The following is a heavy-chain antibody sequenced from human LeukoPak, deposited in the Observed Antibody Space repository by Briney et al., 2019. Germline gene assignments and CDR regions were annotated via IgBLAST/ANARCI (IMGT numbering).Heavy chain of an antibody. V-gene: IGHV1-2*02. CDR2: VNPNSGGT. CDR3: ASGSIWFGELSRYYFDY. CDR1: GYSFTDYY. Sequence: ASVKVSCKASGYSFTDYYMHRVRQAPGQGLEWMGRVNPNSGGTNYAQKFQGRVTMTRDTSISTAYMELSRLRSDDTAVYYCASGSIWFGELSRYYFDYWGQGTLVTVSS. D-gene: IGHD3-10*01. J-gene: IGHJ4*02.